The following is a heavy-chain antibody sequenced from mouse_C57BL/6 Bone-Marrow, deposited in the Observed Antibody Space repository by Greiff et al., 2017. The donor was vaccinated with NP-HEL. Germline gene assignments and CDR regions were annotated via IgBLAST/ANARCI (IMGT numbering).Heavy chain of an antibody. CDR2: IYPRSGNT. D-gene: IGHD1-1*01. Sequence: QVQLQQSGAELARPGASVKLSCKASGYTFTSYGISWVQQRTGQGLEWIGEIYPRSGNTYYTEKFKGKATLTADKSASTAYMELRSLTSEDSAVYVCARNIHNYGSSYWYFDVWGTGTTVTVSS. J-gene: IGHJ1*03. CDR1: GYTFTSYG. CDR3: ARNIHNYGSSYWYFDV. V-gene: IGHV1-81*01.